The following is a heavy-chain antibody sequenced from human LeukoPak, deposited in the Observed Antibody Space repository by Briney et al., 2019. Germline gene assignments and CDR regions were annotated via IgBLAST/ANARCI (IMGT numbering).Heavy chain of an antibody. CDR2: IRYDGSNK. D-gene: IGHD3-22*01. J-gene: IGHJ4*02. Sequence: PGGSLRLSCAASGFTFSSYGMHWVRQAPGKGLEWVAFIRYDGSNKYYADSVKGRFTISRDNSKNTLYLQMNSLRAEDTAVYYCVKDPREYYYDSSGYYSNYFDYWGQGTLVTVSS. CDR1: GFTFSSYG. V-gene: IGHV3-30*02. CDR3: VKDPREYYYDSSGYYSNYFDY.